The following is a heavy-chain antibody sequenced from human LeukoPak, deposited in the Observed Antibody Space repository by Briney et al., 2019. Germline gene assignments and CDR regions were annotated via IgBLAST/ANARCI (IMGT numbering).Heavy chain of an antibody. Sequence: ASVKVSCKASGYTFTSYGISWVRQAPGQGLEWMGWISAYNGNTNYAQKLQGRVTMTTDTSTSTAYMELRSLRSDDTAVYYCARDLGIVVVVAAFDYWGQGTLVTVSS. V-gene: IGHV1-18*01. D-gene: IGHD2-15*01. CDR1: GYTFTSYG. CDR3: ARDLGIVVVVAAFDY. J-gene: IGHJ4*02. CDR2: ISAYNGNT.